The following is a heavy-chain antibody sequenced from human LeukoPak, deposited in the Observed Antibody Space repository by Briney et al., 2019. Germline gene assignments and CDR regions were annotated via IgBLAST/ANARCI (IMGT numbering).Heavy chain of an antibody. V-gene: IGHV1-2*02. D-gene: IGHD4-23*01. CDR1: GYTFTGYY. CDR3: ARVYYGGKGDDFDI. CDR2: INPNSGGT. Sequence: ASVKLSCKASGYTFTGYYMHWVRQAPGQGLEWMGWINPNSGGTNYAQKFQGRVTMTRDTSISTAYMELSRLKSDDTAVYYCARVYYGGKGDDFDIWGQGTMVTVS. J-gene: IGHJ3*02.